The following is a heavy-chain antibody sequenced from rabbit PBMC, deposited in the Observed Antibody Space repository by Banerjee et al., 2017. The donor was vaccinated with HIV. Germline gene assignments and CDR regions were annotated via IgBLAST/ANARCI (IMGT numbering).Heavy chain of an antibody. J-gene: IGHJ4*01. V-gene: IGHV1S40*01. Sequence: QSLEESGGDLVKPGASVTLTCTASGFSFSDNCYMCWVRQAPGKGLEWIGSITAGKDITYYATWAKGRFTISKASWTTVTLQMTSLTAADTASYFCARDLAGVIGWNFNLWGPGT. CDR2: ITAGKDIT. CDR3: ARDLAGVIGWNFNL. D-gene: IGHD4-1*01. CDR1: GFSFSDNCY.